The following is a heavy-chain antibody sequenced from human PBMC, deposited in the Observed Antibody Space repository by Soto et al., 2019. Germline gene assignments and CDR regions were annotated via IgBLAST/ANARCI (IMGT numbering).Heavy chain of an antibody. CDR1: GGSLSSSSYY. CDR3: ANGESSGWYPRADY. CDR2: IYYSGST. Sequence: LTCTVSGGSLSSSSYYWGWIRQPPGKGLEWIGSIYYSGSTYYNPSLKSRVTISVDTSKNQFSLKLSSVTAADTAVYYCANGESSGWYPRADYWGQGTLVTVSS. D-gene: IGHD6-19*01. J-gene: IGHJ4*02. V-gene: IGHV4-39*01.